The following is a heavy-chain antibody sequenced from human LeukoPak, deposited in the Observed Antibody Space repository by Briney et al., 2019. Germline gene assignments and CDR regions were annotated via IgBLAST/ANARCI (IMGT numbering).Heavy chain of an antibody. CDR3: ARDPAAGTLDY. J-gene: IGHJ4*02. D-gene: IGHD6-13*01. Sequence: GRSLRLSCAASGFTFSSYGMHWVRQAPGKGPEWVGVIWYDGSNKFYADSVKCRFTISRDNSKNTLYLQMNSLRAEDTAVYYCARDPAAGTLDYGGQGTLVTVSS. CDR2: IWYDGSNK. V-gene: IGHV3-33*01. CDR1: GFTFSSYG.